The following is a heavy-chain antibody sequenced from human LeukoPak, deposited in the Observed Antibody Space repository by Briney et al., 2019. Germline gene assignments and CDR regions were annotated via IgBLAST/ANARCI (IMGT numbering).Heavy chain of an antibody. CDR1: GYTFTSFG. J-gene: IGHJ4*02. CDR3: SRSSDTTSWYYFDH. CDR2: IKVGEGNT. Sequence: ASMKVSCKPSGYTFTSFGITWVRQAPGQGPEWMGWIKVGEGNTHFAQKFQDRVSMTRDISSNTAFLELRNLRSDDTAVYFRSRSSDTTSWYYFDHWGQGTLVTVSS. D-gene: IGHD2/OR15-2a*01. V-gene: IGHV1-18*01.